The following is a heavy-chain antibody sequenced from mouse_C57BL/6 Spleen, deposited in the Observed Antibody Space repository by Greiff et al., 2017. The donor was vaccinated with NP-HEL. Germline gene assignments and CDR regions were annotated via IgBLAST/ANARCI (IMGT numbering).Heavy chain of an antibody. CDR3: ARGRNWAWFAY. CDR1: GFTFSDYG. Sequence: EVKLVESGGGLVKPGGSLKLSCAASGFTFSDYGMHWVRQAPEKGLEWVAYISSGSSTIYYADTVKGRFTISRDNAKNTLFLQMTSLRSEDTAMYYCARGRNWAWFAYWGQGTLVTVSA. J-gene: IGHJ3*01. CDR2: ISSGSSTI. V-gene: IGHV5-17*01. D-gene: IGHD4-1*01.